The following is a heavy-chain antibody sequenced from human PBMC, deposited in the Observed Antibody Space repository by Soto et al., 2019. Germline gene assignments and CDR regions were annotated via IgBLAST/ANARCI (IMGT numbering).Heavy chain of an antibody. CDR3: AMSLTTGVWFDP. V-gene: IGHV4-34*10. CDR2: INHSGST. CDR1: GGSFSGYY. D-gene: IGHD4-17*01. J-gene: IGHJ5*02. Sequence: SETLSLTCAVYGGSFSGYYWSWIRQPPGKGLEWIGEINHSGSTNYNPSLKSRVTMTRDTSTSTVYMELSSLRSEDTAVYYCAMSLTTGVWFDPWGQGTLVTVS.